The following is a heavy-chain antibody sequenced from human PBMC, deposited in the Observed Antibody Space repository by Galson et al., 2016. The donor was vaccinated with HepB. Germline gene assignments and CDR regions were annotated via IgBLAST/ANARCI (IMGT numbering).Heavy chain of an antibody. CDR1: GFTFSNYA. J-gene: IGHJ4*02. V-gene: IGHV3-23*01. Sequence: FLRLSCAASGFTFSNYAMSWVRQAPGKGLEWVSGISSSGDSTYYADSVKSRVAISRDNSKDTLYLEMNSLRDGDTAFYYCAKDTAPGHTYGYFDYWGQGTLVTVSS. CDR3: AKDTAPGHTYGYFDY. CDR2: ISSSGDST. D-gene: IGHD1-14*01.